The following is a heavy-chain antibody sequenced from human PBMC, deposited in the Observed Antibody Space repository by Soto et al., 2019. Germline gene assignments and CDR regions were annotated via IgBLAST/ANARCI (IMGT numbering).Heavy chain of an antibody. J-gene: IGHJ4*01. CDR3: ARDLVPGYTGFSDY. Sequence: ASVKVSCKASGYTFSNYSINWVRQAPGQGLEWMGWISAYNGNTNFAQKLQGRVSLTTDTSSTTAYMELRSLTSDDTAVYYCARDLVPGYTGFSDYWG. D-gene: IGHD5-12*01. CDR2: ISAYNGNT. V-gene: IGHV1-18*01. CDR1: GYTFSNYS.